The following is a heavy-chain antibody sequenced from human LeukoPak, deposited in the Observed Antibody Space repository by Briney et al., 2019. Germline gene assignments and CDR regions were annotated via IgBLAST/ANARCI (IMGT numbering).Heavy chain of an antibody. CDR1: GFTFISYW. V-gene: IGHV3-74*01. CDR3: ARDMTGDDYYYYGMDV. J-gene: IGHJ6*02. Sequence: GGSLRLSCAASGFTFISYWMHWVRQAPGKGLVWVSRINSDGSSTSYADSVKGRFTISRDNAKNTLYLQMNSLRAEDTAVYYCARDMTGDDYYYYGMDVWGQGTTVTVSS. D-gene: IGHD7-27*01. CDR2: INSDGSST.